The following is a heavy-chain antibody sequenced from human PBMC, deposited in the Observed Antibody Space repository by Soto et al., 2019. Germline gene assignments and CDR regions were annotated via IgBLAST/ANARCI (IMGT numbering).Heavy chain of an antibody. CDR2: IYYSGSS. J-gene: IGHJ4*02. D-gene: IGHD2-21*02. CDR1: GGSISSYY. CDR3: AGQYGGDLEY. V-gene: IGHV4-59*08. Sequence: QVQLQESRPGLVKPSETLSLTCTVSGGSISSYYWSWIRQPPGKGLEWIGYIYYSGSSNYNPSLKSRVTISVETSKNQFSLKLSSVTGADTAVYNYAGQYGGDLEYWGQATRLSVSS.